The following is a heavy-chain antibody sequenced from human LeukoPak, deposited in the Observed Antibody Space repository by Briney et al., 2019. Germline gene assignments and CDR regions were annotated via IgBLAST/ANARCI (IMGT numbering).Heavy chain of an antibody. V-gene: IGHV1-2*02. Sequence: ASVKVSCKASGYTFTGYYMHWVRQAPGQGLEWMGWINPNSGGTNYAQKFQGRVTMTRDTSISTAYMELSRLRSDDTAVYYCARGDCSGGSCYSHFYYYYGMDVWGQGTTVTVSS. J-gene: IGHJ6*02. CDR3: ARGDCSGGSCYSHFYYYYGMDV. CDR1: GYTFTGYY. CDR2: INPNSGGT. D-gene: IGHD2-15*01.